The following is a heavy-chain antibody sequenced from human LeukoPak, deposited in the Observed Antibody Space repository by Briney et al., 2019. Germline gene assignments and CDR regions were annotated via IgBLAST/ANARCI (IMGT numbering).Heavy chain of an antibody. CDR2: INHSGST. CDR3: ATALRGFDP. J-gene: IGHJ5*02. V-gene: IGHV4-34*01. Sequence: PSETLSLTCAVYGGSFSGYYWSWIRQPPGKGLEWIGEINHSGSTNYNPSLKSRVTISVDTSKNQFSLKLSSVTAADTAVYYCATALRGFDPWGQGTLVTVSS. CDR1: GGSFSGYY.